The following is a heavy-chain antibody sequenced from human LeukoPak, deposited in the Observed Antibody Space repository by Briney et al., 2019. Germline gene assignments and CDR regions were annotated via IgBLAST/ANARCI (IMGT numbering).Heavy chain of an antibody. Sequence: SETLSLTCTVSGGSISSYYWSRIRQPPGKGLEWIGYIYYSGSTNYNPSLKSRVTMSVDTSKNQFSLKLSSVTAADTAVYYCARYDYKDNWFDPWGQGTLVTVSS. CDR3: ARYDYKDNWFDP. CDR2: IYYSGST. D-gene: IGHD4-11*01. V-gene: IGHV4-59*12. CDR1: GGSISSYY. J-gene: IGHJ5*02.